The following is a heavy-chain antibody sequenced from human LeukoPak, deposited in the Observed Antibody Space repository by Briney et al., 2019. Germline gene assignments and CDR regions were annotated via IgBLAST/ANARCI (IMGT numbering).Heavy chain of an antibody. CDR3: ARGEVVPAAIASPVDY. V-gene: IGHV3-74*01. CDR2: INIDGATT. D-gene: IGHD2-2*02. J-gene: IGHJ4*02. CDR1: GFTFSGYW. Sequence: PGGSLRLSCAASGFTFSGYWMHWVRQAPGKGLEWVSRINIDGATTNYADSVKGRFTISRDNAKNTLHLQMNSLRAEDTAVYYCARGEVVPAAIASPVDYWGQGTLVTVSS.